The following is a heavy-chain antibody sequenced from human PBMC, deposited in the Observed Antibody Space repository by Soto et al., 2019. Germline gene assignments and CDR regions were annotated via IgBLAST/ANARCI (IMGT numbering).Heavy chain of an antibody. V-gene: IGHV1-69*13. CDR1: GGTFSSYS. J-gene: IGHJ4*02. D-gene: IGHD3-22*01. Sequence: SVKVACKASGGTFSSYSISWVRQAPGQGLEWMGGIIPIFGTANYAQKFQGRVTITADESTSTAYMELSSLRSEDTAVYYCARVDMGYDSRGGYFDYWGQGTLVTVSS. CDR2: IIPIFGTA. CDR3: ARVDMGYDSRGGYFDY.